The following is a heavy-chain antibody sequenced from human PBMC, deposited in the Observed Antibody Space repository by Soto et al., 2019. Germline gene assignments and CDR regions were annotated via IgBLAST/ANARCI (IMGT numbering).Heavy chain of an antibody. D-gene: IGHD1-7*01. CDR3: ARDSSITGTEPAP. J-gene: IGHJ5*02. CDR2: IIPIFGTA. Sequence: ASVKVSCKASGGTFSSYAISWVRQAPGQGLEWMGGIIPIFGTANYAQKFQGRVTITADESTSTAYMELSSLRSEDTAVYYCARDSSITGTEPAPWGQGTLVTVSS. V-gene: IGHV1-69*13. CDR1: GGTFSSYA.